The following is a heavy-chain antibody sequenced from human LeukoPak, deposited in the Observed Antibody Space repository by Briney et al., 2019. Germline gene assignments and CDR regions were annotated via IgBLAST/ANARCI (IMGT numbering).Heavy chain of an antibody. V-gene: IGHV3-33*06. J-gene: IGHJ4*02. CDR1: GFTFSNYG. D-gene: IGHD1-26*01. Sequence: AGGSLRLSCAASGFTFSNYGMHWVRQAPGKGLEWVAVIWYDRSNKYYADSVKGRFTISRDNSKNPRYLRMNSLRAEDTAVYYCVKDQEWDHGYNFDYWGQGTLVTVSS. CDR3: VKDQEWDHGYNFDY. CDR2: IWYDRSNK.